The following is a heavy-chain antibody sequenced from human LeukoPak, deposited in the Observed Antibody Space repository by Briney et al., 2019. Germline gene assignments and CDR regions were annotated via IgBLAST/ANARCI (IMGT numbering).Heavy chain of an antibody. J-gene: IGHJ4*02. CDR2: IYYSGST. D-gene: IGHD2-15*01. V-gene: IGHV4-59*08. Sequence: SETLSLTCTVSGGSISSYYWSWIRQPPGKGLEWIGYIYYSGSTNYNPSLKSRVTISVDTSKNQFSLKLSSVTAADTAVYYCAGLPYCSGGSCRDYWGQGTLVTVSS. CDR3: AGLPYCSGGSCRDY. CDR1: GGSISSYY.